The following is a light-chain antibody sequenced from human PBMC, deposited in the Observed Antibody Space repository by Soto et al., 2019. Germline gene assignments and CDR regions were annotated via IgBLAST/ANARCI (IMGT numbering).Light chain of an antibody. CDR3: QHYNSYSEA. V-gene: IGKV1-5*03. Sequence: TRMSQSPSTVSGSVGDRVTIACRASQTISSWLAWYQQKPGKAPKLLIYKASTLKSGVPSRFSGSGSGTEFTLTISSLQPDDFATYYCQHYNSYSEAFGQGTKVDIK. J-gene: IGKJ1*01. CDR1: QTISSW. CDR2: KAS.